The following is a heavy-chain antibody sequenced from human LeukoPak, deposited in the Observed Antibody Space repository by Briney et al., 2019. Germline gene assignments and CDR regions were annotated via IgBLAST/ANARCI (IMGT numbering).Heavy chain of an antibody. CDR2: ISHSGDSK. CDR1: GFSFSDYY. J-gene: IGHJ4*02. V-gene: IGHV3-11*01. CDR3: ARLGIIVAAGTSDY. D-gene: IGHD6-13*01. Sequence: GGSLRLSCTASGFSFSDYYMSWMRQAPGKGLEWVSYISHSGDSKPYADSVKGRFTTSRDNAKNSLYLQMNSLRAEDTAVYYCARLGIIVAAGTSDYWGQGTLVTVSS.